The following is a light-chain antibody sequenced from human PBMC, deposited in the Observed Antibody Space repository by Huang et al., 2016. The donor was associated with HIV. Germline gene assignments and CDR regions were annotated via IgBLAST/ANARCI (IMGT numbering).Light chain of an antibody. Sequence: EIVLTQSPGTLSSSPGERATLSCRASQSVSSSYLAWYQQKPGQAPRLLIYGAASRATGIPDRFSGSGAGTDVTLTISRLEPEDFAVYYCQQYGSSPQTFGQGTKVEIK. V-gene: IGKV3-20*01. CDR1: QSVSSSY. CDR2: GAA. J-gene: IGKJ1*01. CDR3: QQYGSSPQT.